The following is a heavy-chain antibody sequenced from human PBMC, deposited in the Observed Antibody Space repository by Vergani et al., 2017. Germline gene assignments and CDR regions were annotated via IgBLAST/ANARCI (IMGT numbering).Heavy chain of an antibody. Sequence: EVELVPAAPQMRKPEESLKISCMGSEYSFGSYWIGWVRQMPGKGLEWMGIIYPADSDTRYSPSFQGQVTISADKSISTAFLQWDSLKASDTALYYCPIHTTYTDSWVQGTLVTVSS. J-gene: IGHJ4*02. V-gene: IGHV5-51*01. CDR2: IYPADSDT. CDR3: PIHTTYTDS. D-gene: IGHD1-1*01. CDR1: EYSFGSYW.